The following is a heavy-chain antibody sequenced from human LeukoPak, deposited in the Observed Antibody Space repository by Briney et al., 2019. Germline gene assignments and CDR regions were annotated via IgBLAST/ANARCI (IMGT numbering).Heavy chain of an antibody. CDR3: AKLRDCSSTSCYVLTSFDY. J-gene: IGHJ4*02. Sequence: GGSLRLSCAASGFTFRNYGMSWARQVPGKGLEWVSVISGSGGRTDYADSAKGRFTLSRDNSKNTLYLQMNSLRAEDTAVYYCAKLRDCSSTSCYVLTSFDYWGQGTLVTVSS. V-gene: IGHV3-23*01. D-gene: IGHD2-2*01. CDR2: ISGSGGRT. CDR1: GFTFRNYG.